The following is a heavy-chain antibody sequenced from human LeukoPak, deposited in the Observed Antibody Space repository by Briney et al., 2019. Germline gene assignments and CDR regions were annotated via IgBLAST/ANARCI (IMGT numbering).Heavy chain of an antibody. V-gene: IGHV5-51*01. CDR1: GYTFSSYW. D-gene: IGHD2-8*02. Sequence: AEALKISCKVSGYTFSSYWIGWVRQMPGKGLEWMGIIYPGDSDTRYSPSFQGQVTISADRSISTAYLQWSSLKASDTAMYYCARSTGGIGPADYWAQGTLVSVPS. CDR3: ARSTGGIGPADY. J-gene: IGHJ4*02. CDR2: IYPGDSDT.